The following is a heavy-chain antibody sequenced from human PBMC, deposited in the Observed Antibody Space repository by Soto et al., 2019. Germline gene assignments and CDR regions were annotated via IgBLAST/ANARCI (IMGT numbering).Heavy chain of an antibody. V-gene: IGHV5-51*01. CDR1: GYSFTSYW. CDR2: IYPRDSDT. Sequence: GESRKISCKGSGYSFTSYWIGWVRQMPGKGLEWMGIIYPRDSDTMYSPSFQGHVTISADRSINTAYLQWNSLKASDTAMYYCARRGYNYYGMDVWGQGTTVTVSS. J-gene: IGHJ6*02. CDR3: ARRGYNYYGMDV. D-gene: IGHD5-12*01.